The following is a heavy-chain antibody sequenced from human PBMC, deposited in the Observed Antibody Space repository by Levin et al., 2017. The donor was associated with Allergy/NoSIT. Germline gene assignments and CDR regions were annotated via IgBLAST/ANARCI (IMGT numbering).Heavy chain of an antibody. Sequence: SLKISCAASGFTFDDYAMHWVRQAPGKGLEWVSGISWNSGSIGYADSVKGRFTISRDNAKNSRDLQMNSLRTEDTALYYCARDNIGLPDAFDIWGQVTMVIVSS. CDR1: GFTFDDYA. V-gene: IGHV3-9*01. CDR3: ARDNIGLPDAFDI. CDR2: ISWNSGSI. D-gene: IGHD3-10*01. J-gene: IGHJ3*02.